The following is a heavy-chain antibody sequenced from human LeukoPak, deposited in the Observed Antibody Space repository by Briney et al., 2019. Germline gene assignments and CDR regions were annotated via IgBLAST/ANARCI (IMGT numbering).Heavy chain of an antibody. Sequence: PSETLSLTCAVSGYSISCGYYWGWIRQPPGKGLEWIGSIYHSGTTYYNPSLKSRVTISVGTSKNQFSLKLSSVTAADTAMYYCARSSSGYLLDYWGQGTLVTVSS. V-gene: IGHV4-38-2*01. J-gene: IGHJ4*02. CDR2: IYHSGTT. CDR3: ARSSSGYLLDY. CDR1: GYSISCGYY. D-gene: IGHD5-12*01.